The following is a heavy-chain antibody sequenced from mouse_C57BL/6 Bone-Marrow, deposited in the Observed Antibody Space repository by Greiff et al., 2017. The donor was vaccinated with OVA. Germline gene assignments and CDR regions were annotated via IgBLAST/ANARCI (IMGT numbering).Heavy chain of an antibody. V-gene: IGHV1-69*01. CDR3: ARQLRLRLAWFAY. D-gene: IGHD3-2*02. CDR1: GYTFTSYW. Sequence: VKLQQPGAELVMPGASVKLSCKASGYTFTSYWMHWVKQRPGQGLEWIGEIDPADSDTNYNQKFKGKSTLTADKSSSTAYMQLSSLTSEDSAVYYCARQLRLRLAWFAYWGQGTLVTVSA. J-gene: IGHJ3*01. CDR2: IDPADSDT.